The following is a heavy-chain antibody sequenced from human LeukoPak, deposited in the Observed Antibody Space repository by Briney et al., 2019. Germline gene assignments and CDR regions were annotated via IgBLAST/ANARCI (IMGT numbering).Heavy chain of an antibody. D-gene: IGHD3-22*01. Sequence: ASVKVSCKTSGYTFSNYGISWVRQAPGQGLEWMGWISAYSGNTNYPQKVQGRVTMTTDTSTSTVYMELRSPRSDDTAVYYCARDIATVVHQDWGQGTLVTVSS. CDR3: ARDIATVVHQD. V-gene: IGHV1-18*01. CDR2: ISAYSGNT. J-gene: IGHJ4*02. CDR1: GYTFSNYG.